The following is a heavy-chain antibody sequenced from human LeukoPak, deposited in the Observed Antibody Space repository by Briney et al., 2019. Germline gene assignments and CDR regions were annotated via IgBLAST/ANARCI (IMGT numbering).Heavy chain of an antibody. V-gene: IGHV6-1*01. Sequence: SQTLSLTCAISGDSVSSISVAWNWISQSPSRGLEWLGRTYYRSKWYYEYAVSVKGRINISPDTSKNQFSLKLSSVTAADTAVYYCARGRSISGWSYYFDYWGQGTLVTVSS. CDR1: GDSVSSISVA. CDR2: TYYRSKWYY. D-gene: IGHD2-15*01. CDR3: ARGRSISGWSYYFDY. J-gene: IGHJ4*02.